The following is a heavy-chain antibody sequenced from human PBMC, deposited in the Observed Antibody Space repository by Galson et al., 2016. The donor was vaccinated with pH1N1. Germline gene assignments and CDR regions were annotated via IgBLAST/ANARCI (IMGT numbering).Heavy chain of an antibody. CDR3: AKGGGEVNWDTFHFGLDV. D-gene: IGHD3-10*01. CDR2: IIPIFGTT. CDR1: GGTFGSYG. Sequence: SVKVSCKASGGTFGSYGINWVRQAPGQGLEWMGGIIPIFGTTNHAQRFQGRVTITADESTSTAYMELSSLRSDDTAVYYGAKGGGEVNWDTFHFGLDVGAQGPRSPSP. V-gene: IGHV1-69*13. J-gene: IGHJ6*02.